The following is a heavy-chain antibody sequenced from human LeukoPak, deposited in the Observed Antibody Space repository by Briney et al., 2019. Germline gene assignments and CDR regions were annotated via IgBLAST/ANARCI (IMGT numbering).Heavy chain of an antibody. V-gene: IGHV3-21*01. CDR3: ATYYYYDSSGYQ. CDR1: GFTFGSHW. CDR2: ISSSSSYI. J-gene: IGHJ4*02. D-gene: IGHD3-22*01. Sequence: GGSLRLSCAASGFTFGSHWMNWVRQAPGKGLEWVSSISSSSSYIYYADSVKGRFTISRDNAKNSLYLQMNSLRAEDTAVYYCATYYYYDSSGYQWGQGTLVTVSS.